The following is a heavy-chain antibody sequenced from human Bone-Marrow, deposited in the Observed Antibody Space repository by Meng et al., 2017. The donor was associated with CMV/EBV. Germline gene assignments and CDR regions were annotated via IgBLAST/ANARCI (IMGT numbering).Heavy chain of an antibody. CDR2: INANGGNT. Sequence: ASVKVSCKTSGYTFTGYYIHWVRQDPGQGLEWMGWINANGGNTNYAQKFQGRVTMTRDKSINTAYMELSNLRSNDTAVYFCARGLGRKALKDAFDFWGRGTVATVPS. V-gene: IGHV1-2*02. J-gene: IGHJ3*01. D-gene: IGHD3-16*01. CDR1: GYTFTGYY. CDR3: ARGLGRKALKDAFDF.